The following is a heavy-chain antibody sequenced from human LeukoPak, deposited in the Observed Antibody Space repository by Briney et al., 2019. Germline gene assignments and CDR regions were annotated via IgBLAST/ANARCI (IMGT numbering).Heavy chain of an antibody. CDR3: AREKEVTIFGRSRGAFDI. V-gene: IGHV4-61*02. J-gene: IGHJ3*02. D-gene: IGHD3-3*01. CDR1: GGSISSGSYY. Sequence: SQTLSLTCTVSGGSISSGSYYWSWIRQPAGKGLEWIGRIYTSGSTNYNPSLKSRVTISVDTSKNQFSLKLSSVTAADTAVYYCAREKEVTIFGRSRGAFDIWGQGTMVTASS. CDR2: IYTSGST.